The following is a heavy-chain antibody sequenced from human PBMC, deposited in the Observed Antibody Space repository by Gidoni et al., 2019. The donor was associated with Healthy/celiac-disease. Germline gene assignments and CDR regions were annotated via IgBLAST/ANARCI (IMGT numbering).Heavy chain of an antibody. CDR1: GFSLSTSGVG. Sequence: QITLKESGPTLVKPTQTLTLTCTFSGFSLSTSGVGVGWIRQPPGKALEWLALIYWDDDKRYSPSLKSRLTITKDTSKNQVVLTMTNMDPVDTATYYCAHTISYYDFWSGDGVDWFDPWGQGTLVTVSS. CDR3: AHTISYYDFWSGDGVDWFDP. V-gene: IGHV2-5*02. J-gene: IGHJ5*02. D-gene: IGHD3-3*01. CDR2: IYWDDDK.